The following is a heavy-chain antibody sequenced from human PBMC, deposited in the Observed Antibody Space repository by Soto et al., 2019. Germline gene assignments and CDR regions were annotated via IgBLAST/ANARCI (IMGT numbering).Heavy chain of an antibody. J-gene: IGHJ4*02. D-gene: IGHD5-12*01. CDR1: GFTFRDYY. V-gene: IGHV3-11*01. CDR2: VSDSGNTI. CDR3: ARDLQSLRYSGYYFVDY. Sequence: GGSLRLSYAASGFTFRDYYMGWIRQAPGKGLEWVLYVSDSGNTIYYTESVRGRFTVSRHNAKNSLYLQMNSLRADDTAVYYCARDLQSLRYSGYYFVDYWGRGTLVTVSS.